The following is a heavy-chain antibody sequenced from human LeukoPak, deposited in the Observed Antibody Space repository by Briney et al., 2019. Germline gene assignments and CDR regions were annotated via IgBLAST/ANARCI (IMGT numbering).Heavy chain of an antibody. CDR2: ISGSGGNT. CDR3: AKDGTWRGRGSSSSWPYFDY. V-gene: IGHV3-23*01. CDR1: GFTFSSYA. D-gene: IGHD6-13*01. Sequence: PGGSLRLSCAASGFTFSSYAMGWVRQTPGKGLEWVSSISGSGGNTYYTDSVKGRLTISRDNSKNTLSLQMNSLRVDDTAVYYCAKDGTWRGRGSSSSWPYFDYWGQGILVTVSS. J-gene: IGHJ4*02.